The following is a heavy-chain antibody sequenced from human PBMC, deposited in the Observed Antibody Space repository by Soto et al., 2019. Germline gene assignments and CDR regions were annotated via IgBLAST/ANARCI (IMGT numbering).Heavy chain of an antibody. V-gene: IGHV1-69*05. Sequence: GASVKVSCKASGGTFSSYAISWVRQAPGQGLEWMGGIIPIFGTAKYSPKFQGRVTITRDTSASTAYMELSSLRSEDTAVYYCARSIVVVTALDYWGQGTLVTVSS. CDR3: ARSIVVVTALDY. CDR2: IIPIFGTA. J-gene: IGHJ4*02. CDR1: GGTFSSYA. D-gene: IGHD2-21*02.